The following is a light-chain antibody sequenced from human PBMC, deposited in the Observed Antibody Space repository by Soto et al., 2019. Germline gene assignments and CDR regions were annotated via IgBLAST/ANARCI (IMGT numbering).Light chain of an antibody. Sequence: QSALTQPASLSGSDGQSITISCSGTMRDVGAYNLVSWYQQHPGTAPKLIIYEVRNRPSGISSRFSGSRSGNTASLTISGLQSEDEGDYYCSAYTARSTLVFGGGTKVTV. V-gene: IGLV2-14*01. CDR1: MRDVGAYNL. CDR2: EVR. J-gene: IGLJ3*02. CDR3: SAYTARSTLV.